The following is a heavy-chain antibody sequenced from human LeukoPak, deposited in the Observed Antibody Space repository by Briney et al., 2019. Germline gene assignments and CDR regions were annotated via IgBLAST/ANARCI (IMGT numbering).Heavy chain of an antibody. CDR2: IYSGGST. V-gene: IGHV3-66*01. CDR1: GFTVSSNY. D-gene: IGHD1-26*01. Sequence: GGSLRLSCAASGFTVSSNYMSWVRQAPGKGLEWVSVIYSGGSTYYADSVKGRFTISRDNSKNTLYLQMNSLRAEDTAVYYCARDLGKETNAGDDYWGQETLVTVSS. J-gene: IGHJ4*02. CDR3: ARDLGKETNAGDDY.